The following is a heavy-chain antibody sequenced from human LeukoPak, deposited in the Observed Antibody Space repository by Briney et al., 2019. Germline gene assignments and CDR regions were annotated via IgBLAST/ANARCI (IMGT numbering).Heavy chain of an antibody. J-gene: IGHJ4*02. CDR1: GFTFSSYG. D-gene: IGHD4-17*01. V-gene: IGHV3-33*01. Sequence: GGSLRLSCAASGFTFSSYGMHWVRQAPGKGLEWVAVIWYGGSNKYYADSVKGRFTISRNNSKNTLYLQMNSLRAEDTAVYYCARDPPTYGDYGYFDYWGQGTLVTVSS. CDR2: IWYGGSNK. CDR3: ARDPPTYGDYGYFDY.